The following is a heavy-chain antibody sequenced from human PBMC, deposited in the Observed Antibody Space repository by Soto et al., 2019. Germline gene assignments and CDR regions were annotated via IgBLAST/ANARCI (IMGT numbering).Heavy chain of an antibody. Sequence: PSQTLSLTCAISGDSVSSNSAAWNWIRQSPSRGLEWLGRTYYRSKWYNDYAVSVKSRITINPDTSKNQFSLQLNSVTPEDTAVYYCARDRPRATRYYYYGMDVWGQGTTVTVSS. D-gene: IGHD1-26*01. V-gene: IGHV6-1*01. CDR2: TYYRSKWYN. CDR1: GDSVSSNSAA. CDR3: ARDRPRATRYYYYGMDV. J-gene: IGHJ6*02.